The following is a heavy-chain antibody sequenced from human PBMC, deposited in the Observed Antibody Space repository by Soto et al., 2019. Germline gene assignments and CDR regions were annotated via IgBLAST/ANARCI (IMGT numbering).Heavy chain of an antibody. CDR2: ISGSGGST. V-gene: IGHV3-23*01. Sequence: GGSLRLSCAASGFTFSSYAMSWVRQAPGKGLEWVSAISGSGGSTYYADSVKGRFTISRDNSKNTLYLQMNSLRAEDTAVYYCATPEKYCSGGSCYESYDAFEIWGQGTMVTVSS. J-gene: IGHJ3*02. CDR1: GFTFSSYA. D-gene: IGHD2-15*01. CDR3: ATPEKYCSGGSCYESYDAFEI.